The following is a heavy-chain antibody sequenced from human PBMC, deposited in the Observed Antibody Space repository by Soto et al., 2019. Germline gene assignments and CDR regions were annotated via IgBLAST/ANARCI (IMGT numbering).Heavy chain of an antibody. D-gene: IGHD2-15*01. CDR2: ISYDGSNK. Sequence: SLRLSCAASGFTFSSYAMHWVRQAPGKGLEWVAVISYDGSNKYYADSVKGRFTISRDNSKNTLHLQMNSLRAEDTAVYYCARVLGYCSGGSCYSYYYYGMDVWGQGTTVTVSS. J-gene: IGHJ6*02. CDR1: GFTFSSYA. CDR3: ARVLGYCSGGSCYSYYYYGMDV. V-gene: IGHV3-30-3*01.